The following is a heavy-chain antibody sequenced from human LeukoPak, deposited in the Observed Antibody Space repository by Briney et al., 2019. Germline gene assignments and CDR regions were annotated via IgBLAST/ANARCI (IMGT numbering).Heavy chain of an antibody. J-gene: IGHJ4*02. CDR1: GYTITSYA. D-gene: IGHD5-18*01. CDR3: ARGSSQLWPLDY. Sequence: ASVKVSCKASGYTITSYAMHWARQAPGQRLEWMGWINAGNGNTKYSQKFQGRVTITRDTSASTAYMELSSLRSEDTAVYYCARGSSQLWPLDYWGQGTLVTVSS. V-gene: IGHV1-3*01. CDR2: INAGNGNT.